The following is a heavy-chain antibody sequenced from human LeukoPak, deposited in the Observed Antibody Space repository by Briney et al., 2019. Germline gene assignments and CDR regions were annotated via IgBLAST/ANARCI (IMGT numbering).Heavy chain of an antibody. CDR3: ARYGGYYFDY. D-gene: IGHD3-16*01. J-gene: IGHJ4*02. V-gene: IGHV4-61*05. CDR2: IHNSVT. Sequence: SETLSLTCTGSGGSISSSSYYWTWIRQPPGKGLEWIGYIHNSVTNSKPSLKSRVTISVDTSKNQSSLKLSSVTAADTAVYYCARYGGYYFDYWGQGTLVTVSS. CDR1: GGSISSSSYY.